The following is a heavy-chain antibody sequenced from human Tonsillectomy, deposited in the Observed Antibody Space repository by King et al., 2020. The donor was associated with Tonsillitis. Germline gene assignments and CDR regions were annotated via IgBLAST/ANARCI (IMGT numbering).Heavy chain of an antibody. CDR3: AKEIKQVAGDWYFDL. CDR1: GFTFSRYG. CDR2: IGNDGRVR. Sequence: VQLVESGGGVVQPGRSLRLSCAASGFTFSRYGMHWVRPAPGEGLGWVAVIGNDGRVRDYADSVKGRFTLSRDNSENTLYMQMNSLRVEDTAVYYCAKEIKQVAGDWYFDLWGRGTLVIISS. V-gene: IGHV3-30*18. J-gene: IGHJ2*01. D-gene: IGHD6-19*01.